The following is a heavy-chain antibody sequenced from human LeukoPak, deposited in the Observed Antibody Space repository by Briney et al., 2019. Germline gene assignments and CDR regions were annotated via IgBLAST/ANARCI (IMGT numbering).Heavy chain of an antibody. CDR3: ARDSDDWNYDY. CDR1: GFTLSTYA. D-gene: IGHD1-7*01. Sequence: PGGSLRLSCAASGFTLSTYAMSWVRQAPGKGLEWVSAISGSGGSTYYADSVKGRFTISRDNSKNTLYLQINSLRGEDTAAYYCARDSDDWNYDYWGQGTLVTVSS. CDR2: ISGSGGST. J-gene: IGHJ4*02. V-gene: IGHV3-23*01.